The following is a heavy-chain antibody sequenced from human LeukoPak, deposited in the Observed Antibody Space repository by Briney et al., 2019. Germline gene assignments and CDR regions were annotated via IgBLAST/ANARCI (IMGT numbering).Heavy chain of an antibody. CDR3: ARVTRLHYDSSGYYYYYYYYMDV. Sequence: KPSETLSLACAVYGGSFSGYYWSWIRQPPGKGLEWIGEINHSGSTNYNPSLKSRVTISVDTSKNQFSLKLSSVTAADTAVYYCARVTRLHYDSSGYYYYYYYYMDVWGKGTTVTVSS. V-gene: IGHV4-34*01. CDR1: GGSFSGYY. CDR2: INHSGST. J-gene: IGHJ6*03. D-gene: IGHD3-22*01.